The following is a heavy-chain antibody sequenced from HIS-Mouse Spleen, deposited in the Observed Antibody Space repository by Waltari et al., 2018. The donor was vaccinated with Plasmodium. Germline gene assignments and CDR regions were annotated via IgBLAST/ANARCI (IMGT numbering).Heavy chain of an antibody. D-gene: IGHD3-3*01. CDR3: ARVTSSGVYWYFDL. V-gene: IGHV4-34*01. CDR2: INHSGST. Sequence: QVQLQQWGAGLLKPSETLSLTCAVYGGSFSGYYWSWIRQPPGKGLEWIGEINHSGSTNDNPSLKSRVTTSVDTSKNQFSLKLSSVTAADTAVYYCARVTSSGVYWYFDLWGRGTLVTVSS. J-gene: IGHJ2*01. CDR1: GGSFSGYY.